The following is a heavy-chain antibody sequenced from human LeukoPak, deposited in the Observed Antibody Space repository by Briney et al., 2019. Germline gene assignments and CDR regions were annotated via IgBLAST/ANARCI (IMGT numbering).Heavy chain of an antibody. CDR1: GFTFSRYA. CDR2: ISANGGST. V-gene: IGHV3-64D*06. CDR3: VKDDSYYYDSGGYPT. Sequence: GGSLRLSCSASGFTFSRYAMHWVRQAPGKGLEYVSAISANGGSTYYADPVKGRFTISRDDSKNTLSLQMSSLRAEDTAVYYCVKDDSYYYDSGGYPTWGQGTMVTVSS. J-gene: IGHJ3*01. D-gene: IGHD3-22*01.